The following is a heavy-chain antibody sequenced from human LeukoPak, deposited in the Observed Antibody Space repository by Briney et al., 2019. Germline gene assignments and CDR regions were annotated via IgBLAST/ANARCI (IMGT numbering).Heavy chain of an antibody. Sequence: TSVKVSCKASGFTFTSSAMQWVRQARGQRLEWIGWIVVGSGNTNYAQKFQERVTITRDMSTSTAYMDLSRLRSDDTAVYYCARACSGGTCYSDNWFDPWGQGTLVTVSS. J-gene: IGHJ5*02. CDR2: IVVGSGNT. CDR1: GFTFTSSA. V-gene: IGHV1-58*02. CDR3: ARACSGGTCYSDNWFDP. D-gene: IGHD2-15*01.